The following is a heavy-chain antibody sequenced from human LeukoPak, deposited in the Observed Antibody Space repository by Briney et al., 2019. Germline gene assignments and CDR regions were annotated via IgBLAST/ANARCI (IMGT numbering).Heavy chain of an antibody. D-gene: IGHD6-19*01. CDR3: ARDPAGFPLDY. J-gene: IGHJ4*02. Sequence: GGSLRLSCAASGFTFSSYWMHWVRQAPGKGLEWVSYISSSGSTIYYADSVKGRFTISRDNAKNSLYLQMNSLRAEDTAVYYCARDPAGFPLDYWGQGTLVTVSS. CDR1: GFTFSSYW. V-gene: IGHV3-48*04. CDR2: ISSSGSTI.